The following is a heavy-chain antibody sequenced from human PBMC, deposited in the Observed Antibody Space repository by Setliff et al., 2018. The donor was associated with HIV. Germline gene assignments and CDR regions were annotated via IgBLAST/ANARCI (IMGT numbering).Heavy chain of an antibody. J-gene: IGHJ5*02. CDR3: VRVGRRDGWGRIAAIGWSWFDP. D-gene: IGHD6-25*01. V-gene: IGHV4-34*01. CDR1: GGSFSGYY. CDR2: INHSGGS. Sequence: PSETLSLTCAVYGGSFSGYYWTWVRQPPGRGLEWLGEINHSGGSVYSPSLKSRLNISLDTSEKQFSLRLTSITSADTAVYYCVRVGRRDGWGRIAAIGWSWFDPWGQGTRVTVSS.